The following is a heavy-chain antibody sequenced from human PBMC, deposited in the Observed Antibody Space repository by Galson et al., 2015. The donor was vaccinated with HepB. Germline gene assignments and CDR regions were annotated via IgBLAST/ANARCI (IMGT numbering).Heavy chain of an antibody. CDR1: GGTFSSYA. V-gene: IGHV1-69*13. J-gene: IGHJ6*03. CDR2: IIPIFGTA. Sequence: SVKVSCKASGGTFSSYAISWVRQAPGQGLEWMGGIIPIFGTANYAQKFQGRVTITADESTSTAYMELSSLRSEDTAVYYCAGGCGSVPAAPRDERGYYYYYMDVWGKGTTVTVSS. D-gene: IGHD2-2*01. CDR3: AGGCGSVPAAPRDERGYYYYYMDV.